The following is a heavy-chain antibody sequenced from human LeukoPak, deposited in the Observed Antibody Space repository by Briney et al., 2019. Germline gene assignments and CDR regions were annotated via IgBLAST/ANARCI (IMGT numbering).Heavy chain of an antibody. J-gene: IGHJ6*02. CDR1: GFTFSSYW. Sequence: PGGSLRLSCAASGFTFSSYWMSWVRQAPGKGLEWVANMNRDGSEKNYVDSIKGRFTISRDNAANSLYLQMNSLRVEDTAVYYCARDGGIIRFGGQDAWGQGTTVIVS. V-gene: IGHV3-7*01. D-gene: IGHD3-16*01. CDR3: ARDGGIIRFGGQDA. CDR2: MNRDGSEK.